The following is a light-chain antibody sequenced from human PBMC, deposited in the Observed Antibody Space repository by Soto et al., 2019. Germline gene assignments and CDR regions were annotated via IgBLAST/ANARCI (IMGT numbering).Light chain of an antibody. CDR1: SSDVGAYNW. V-gene: IGLV2-11*01. CDR3: CSYAGSYTLV. CDR2: DVT. J-gene: IGLJ3*02. Sequence: QSALTQPRSVSGSPGQSVTISCAGTSSDVGAYNWVSWYQQHPGKVPKLIIYDVTRRPSGVPDRFSCSKSGNTASLTISGLQAADEADYYCCSYAGSYTLVFGGGTKLTVL.